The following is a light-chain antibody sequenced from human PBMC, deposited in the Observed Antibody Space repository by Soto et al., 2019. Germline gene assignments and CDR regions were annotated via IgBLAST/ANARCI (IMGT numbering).Light chain of an antibody. CDR2: KAS. Sequence: DIQMTQSPSTLSASVGDRVTITCRASQSSSSWLAWYQQKPGKAPKLLIYKASSLESGVPSRFSGSGSGPEFTLTISSLQPDDFATYYCQQYNSYSYTFDQGTKLEIK. CDR1: QSSSSW. CDR3: QQYNSYSYT. J-gene: IGKJ2*01. V-gene: IGKV1-5*03.